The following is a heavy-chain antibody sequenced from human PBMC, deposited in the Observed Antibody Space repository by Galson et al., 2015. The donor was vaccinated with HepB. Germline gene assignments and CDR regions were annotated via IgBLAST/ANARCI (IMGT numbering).Heavy chain of an antibody. CDR1: GGTFSSYA. CDR2: IIPIFGTA. Sequence: SVKVSCKASGGTFSSYAISWVRQAPGQGLEWMGGIIPIFGTANYAQKFQGRVTITADESTSTAYMELSSLRSEDTAVYYCARVYERGVPAAHGMDVWGQGTTVTVSS. V-gene: IGHV1-69*13. CDR3: ARVYERGVPAAHGMDV. J-gene: IGHJ6*02. D-gene: IGHD2-2*01.